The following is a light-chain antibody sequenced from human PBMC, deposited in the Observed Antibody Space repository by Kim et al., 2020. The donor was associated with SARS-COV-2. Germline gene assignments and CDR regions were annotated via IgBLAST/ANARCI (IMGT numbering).Light chain of an antibody. CDR1: SSNIGSNT. CDR3: AAWDDSLNGPYV. V-gene: IGLV1-44*01. J-gene: IGLJ1*01. Sequence: ELTQPPSASGTPGQRVTISCSGSSSNIGSNTVNWYQQLPGTAPKLLIYSNNQRPSGVPDRFSGSKSGTSASLAISGLQSEDEADYYCAAWDDSLNGPYVFGTGTKVTVL. CDR2: SNN.